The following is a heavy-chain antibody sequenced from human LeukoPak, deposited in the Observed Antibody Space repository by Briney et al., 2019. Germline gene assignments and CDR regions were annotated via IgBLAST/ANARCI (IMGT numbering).Heavy chain of an antibody. Sequence: SVKVSCKASGGTFSSYAISWVRQAPGQGVEWMGGIIPIFGTANYAQKFQGRVTITADESTSTAYMELSSLRSEDTAVYYCARYCGGDCQPRDAFDIWGQGTMVTVSS. J-gene: IGHJ3*02. D-gene: IGHD2-21*01. CDR1: GGTFSSYA. CDR2: IIPIFGTA. V-gene: IGHV1-69*13. CDR3: ARYCGGDCQPRDAFDI.